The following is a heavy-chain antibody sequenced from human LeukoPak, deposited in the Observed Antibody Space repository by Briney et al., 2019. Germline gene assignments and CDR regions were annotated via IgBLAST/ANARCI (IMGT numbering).Heavy chain of an antibody. CDR1: GYTFTSYG. Sequence: ASVKVSCKTSGYTFTSYGISWVRQAPGQGLEWMGWMNPNSGNTGYAQKFQGRVTMTRNTSISTAYMELSSLRSEDTAVYYCARGVGKKEFDYWGQGTLVTVSS. V-gene: IGHV1-8*01. D-gene: IGHD1-26*01. CDR3: ARGVGKKEFDY. J-gene: IGHJ4*02. CDR2: MNPNSGNT.